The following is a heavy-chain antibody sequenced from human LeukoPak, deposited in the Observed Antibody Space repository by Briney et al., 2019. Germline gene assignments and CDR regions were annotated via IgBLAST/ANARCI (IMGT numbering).Heavy chain of an antibody. CDR2: TYYRSKWYN. V-gene: IGHV6-1*01. CDR1: GDSVSSNSAA. Sequence: SQTLSLTCAISGDSVSSNSAAWNWIRQSPSRGLEWLGRTYYRSKWYNDYAVSVKSRITINPDTSKNQFSLQLNSVTPEDTAVYYCARGSSIAARLGVWFDPWGQGTLVTVSS. D-gene: IGHD6-6*01. CDR3: ARGSSIAARLGVWFDP. J-gene: IGHJ5*02.